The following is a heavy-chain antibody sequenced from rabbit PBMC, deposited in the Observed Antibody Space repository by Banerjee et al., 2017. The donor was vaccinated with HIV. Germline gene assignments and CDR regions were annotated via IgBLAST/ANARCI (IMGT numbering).Heavy chain of an antibody. CDR1: GFSFSSSYW. CDR3: ARGTYGSKSNYYLGL. Sequence: QEQLEESGGDLVKPEGSLTLTCTASGFSFSSSYWICWVRQAPGKGLEWIACIYAGNSGSTVYASWAKGRFTISKTSSTTVTLQMTSLTAADTATYFCARGTYGSKSNYYLGLWGPGTLVTVS. V-gene: IGHV1S45*01. CDR2: IYAGNSGST. J-gene: IGHJ4*01. D-gene: IGHD8-1*01.